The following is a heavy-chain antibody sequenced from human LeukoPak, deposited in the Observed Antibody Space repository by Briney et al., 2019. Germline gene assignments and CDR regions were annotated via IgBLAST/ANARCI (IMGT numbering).Heavy chain of an antibody. V-gene: IGHV3-7*03. D-gene: IGHD3-10*01. CDR2: IKQDGSEK. Sequence: GGSLRLSCAASGFTFSSYWMSWVRQAPGKGLEWVANIKQDGSEKYYVDSVKGRFTISRGNAKNSLYLQMNSLRAEDTALYYCAKALYGSGSWMVDFDYWGQGTPVTVSS. J-gene: IGHJ4*02. CDR1: GFTFSSYW. CDR3: AKALYGSGSWMVDFDY.